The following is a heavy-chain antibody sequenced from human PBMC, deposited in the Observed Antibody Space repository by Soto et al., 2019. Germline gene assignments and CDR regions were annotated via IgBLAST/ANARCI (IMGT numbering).Heavy chain of an antibody. D-gene: IGHD2-15*01. J-gene: IGHJ3*02. V-gene: IGHV6-1*01. CDR2: TYYRSKWYN. CDR1: VDSDCSYSAA. CDR3: ARGYIVVVVAATPGAFDI. Sequence: SQTLSLTYYICVDSDCSYSAACNYSLQSASRGLELLLRTYYRSKWYNDYAVSVKSRITINPDTSKNQFSLKLSSVTAADTAVYYCARGYIVVVVAATPGAFDIWGQGTMVTVS.